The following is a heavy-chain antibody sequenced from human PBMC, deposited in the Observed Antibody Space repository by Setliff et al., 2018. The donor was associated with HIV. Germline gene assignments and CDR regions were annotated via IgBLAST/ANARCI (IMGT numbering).Heavy chain of an antibody. D-gene: IGHD1-1*01. CDR2: IRDNGVSV. V-gene: IGHV3-23*01. CDR3: ASARIPTGGTSTSFDY. Sequence: GGSLRLSCAASGFSFTNYGMTWVRQAPGKGLEWVSGIRDNGVSVYYADSVMGRFTIARDNSKNTVYLQMNSLRPEDTAVYYCASARIPTGGTSTSFDYWGQGTLVTVSS. CDR1: GFSFTNYG. J-gene: IGHJ4*02.